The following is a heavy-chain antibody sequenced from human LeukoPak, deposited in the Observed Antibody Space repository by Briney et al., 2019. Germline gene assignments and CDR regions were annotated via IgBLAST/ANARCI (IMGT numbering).Heavy chain of an antibody. D-gene: IGHD2-8*01. CDR1: GYTFTSYY. J-gene: IGHJ4*02. CDR3: ARGADGNGGSGYYFDY. CDR2: INASGGST. Sequence: GASLRVSPKASGYTFTSYYMHWGRDAPGQGLEWGGIINASGGSTSYAQKFQGRVNMTRDMYTSTVYMELSSLRSEDTAVYYCARGADGNGGSGYYFDYWGQGTLVTVSS. V-gene: IGHV1-46*01.